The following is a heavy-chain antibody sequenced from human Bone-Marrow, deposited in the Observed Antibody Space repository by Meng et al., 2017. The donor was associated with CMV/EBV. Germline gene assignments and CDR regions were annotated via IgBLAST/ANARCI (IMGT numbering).Heavy chain of an antibody. CDR2: ISSSSSYI. V-gene: IGHV3-21*01. D-gene: IGHD6-13*01. CDR1: GFTFSSYS. CDR3: AKEARYSSSWYGALYDQ. J-gene: IGHJ4*02. Sequence: GESLKISCAASGFTFSSYSMNWVRQAPGKGLEWVSSISSSSSYIYYADSVKGRFTISRDNAKNSLYLQMNSLRAEDTAVYYCAKEARYSSSWYGALYDQWGQGTLVTVSS.